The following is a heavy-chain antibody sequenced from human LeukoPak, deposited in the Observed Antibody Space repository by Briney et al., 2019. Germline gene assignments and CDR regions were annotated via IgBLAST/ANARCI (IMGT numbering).Heavy chain of an antibody. CDR1: GFTFSGYA. V-gene: IGHV3-30-3*01. D-gene: IGHD1-26*01. CDR3: ARGDSLGATMTDLDY. Sequence: GRSLRLSCAASGFTFSGYAMHWVRQAPGKGLEWVAVISYDGSNKYYADSAKGRFTISRDNSKNTLYLHMNSLRPEDTAVYYCARGDSLGATMTDLDYWGLGTLVTVSS. J-gene: IGHJ4*02. CDR2: ISYDGSNK.